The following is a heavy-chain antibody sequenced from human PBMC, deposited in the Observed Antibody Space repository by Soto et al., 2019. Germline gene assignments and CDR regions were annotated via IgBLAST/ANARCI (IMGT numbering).Heavy chain of an antibody. CDR2: IYYSGST. V-gene: IGHV4-39*01. Sequence: SETLSLTCTVSGGSISSSSYYWGWIRQPPGKGLEWIGSIYYSGSTYYNPSLKSRVTISVDTSKNQFSLKLSSVTAADTAVYYCARHRRLDIVVVPAPHGWFDPWGQGTLVTVSS. CDR3: ARHRRLDIVVVPAPHGWFDP. D-gene: IGHD2-2*03. CDR1: GGSISSSSYY. J-gene: IGHJ5*02.